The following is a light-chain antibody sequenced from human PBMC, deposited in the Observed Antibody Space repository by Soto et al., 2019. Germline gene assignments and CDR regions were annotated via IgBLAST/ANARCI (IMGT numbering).Light chain of an antibody. CDR1: TGAVTSGHY. V-gene: IGLV7-46*01. Sequence: QAVVTQEPSLTVSPGGTVTLTCGSSTGAVTSGHYPYWFQQKPGQAPRTLIYDTSNKHSWTPARFSGSLLGGKAALTLSGAQPEDEDEYCCLLAYSGARGVFGGGTKLTVL. CDR3: LLAYSGARGV. CDR2: DTS. J-gene: IGLJ2*01.